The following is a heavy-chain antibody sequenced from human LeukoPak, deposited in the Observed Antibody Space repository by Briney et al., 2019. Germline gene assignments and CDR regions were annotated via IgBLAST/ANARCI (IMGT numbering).Heavy chain of an antibody. CDR3: ARDRAYGGNSVGY. CDR1: GFTVSSNY. CDR2: IYSGGST. J-gene: IGHJ4*02. D-gene: IGHD4-23*01. V-gene: IGHV3-53*01. Sequence: GGSLRLSCAASGFTVSSNYMSWVRQPPGKGLEWVPVIYSGGSTYYADSVKGRFTISRDNSKNTLYLQMNSLRAEDTAVYYCARDRAYGGNSVGYWGQGTLVTVSS.